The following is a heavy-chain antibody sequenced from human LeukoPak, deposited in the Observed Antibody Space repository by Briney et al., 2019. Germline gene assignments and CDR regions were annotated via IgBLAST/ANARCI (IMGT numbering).Heavy chain of an antibody. J-gene: IGHJ6*02. CDR1: GFTFSSYG. D-gene: IGHD4-17*01. Sequence: GGSLRLSCAASGFTFSSYGMHWVRQAPGKGLEWVAFIRYDGSNKYYADSVKGRFTISRDNSKNTLYLQMNSLRAEDTAVYYCAKAYGDYVGYYYGMDVWGQGTTVTVSS. CDR3: AKAYGDYVGYYYGMDV. V-gene: IGHV3-30*02. CDR2: IRYDGSNK.